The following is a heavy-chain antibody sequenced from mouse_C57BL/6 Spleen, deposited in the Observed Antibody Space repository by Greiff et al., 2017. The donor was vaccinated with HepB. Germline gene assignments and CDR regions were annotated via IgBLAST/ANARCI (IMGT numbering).Heavy chain of an antibody. V-gene: IGHV1-82*01. J-gene: IGHJ3*01. CDR1: GYAFSSSW. CDR2: IYPGDGDT. Sequence: VQLQQSGPELVKPGASVKISCKASGYAFSSSWMNWVKQRPGKGLEWIGRIYPGDGDTNYNGKLKGKATLTADKSSSTAYMQLSSLTSEDSAVYFCARSYSSYWGQGTLVTVSA. CDR3: ARSYSSY.